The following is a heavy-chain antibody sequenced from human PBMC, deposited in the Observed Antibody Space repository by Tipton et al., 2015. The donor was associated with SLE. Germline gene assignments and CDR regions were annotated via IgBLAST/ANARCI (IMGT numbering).Heavy chain of an antibody. CDR2: IYHSGST. J-gene: IGHJ4*02. D-gene: IGHD3-10*01. Sequence: TLSLTCAVSGYSISSGYYWGWIRQPPGKGLEWIGSIYHSGSTYYNPSLKSRVIISVDTSKNQFSLKLSSVTAADTAVYYCAGHITMLFDYWGQGTQVTVSS. CDR1: GYSISSGYY. V-gene: IGHV4-38-2*01. CDR3: AGHITMLFDY.